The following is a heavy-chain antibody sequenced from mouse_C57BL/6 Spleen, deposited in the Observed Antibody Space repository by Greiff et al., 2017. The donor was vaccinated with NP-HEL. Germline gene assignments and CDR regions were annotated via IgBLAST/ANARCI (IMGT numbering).Heavy chain of an antibody. CDR2: IDPENGDT. Sequence: EVQLQQSGAELVRPGASVKLSCTASGFNIKDDYMHWVKQRPEQGLEWIGWIDPENGDTEYASKFQGKATITADTSSNTAYLQLSSLTSEDTAVYYCTTGVRGGAWFAYWGQGTLVTVSA. J-gene: IGHJ3*01. CDR3: TTGVRGGAWFAY. V-gene: IGHV14-4*01. CDR1: GFNIKDDY.